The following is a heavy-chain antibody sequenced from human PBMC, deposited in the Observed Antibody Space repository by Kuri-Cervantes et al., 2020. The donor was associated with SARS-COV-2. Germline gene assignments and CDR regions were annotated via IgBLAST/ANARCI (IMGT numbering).Heavy chain of an antibody. CDR2: INSDGSST. CDR3: AGDPPSPYCSGGSCRTDV. J-gene: IGHJ6*02. Sequence: GEALKISCAASGFTFSSYWLHRGRQAPGKGLVLVSRINSDGSSTSYADSVKGRFTISRDNAKNTLYLQMNSLRAEDTAVYYCAGDPPSPYCSGGSCRTDVWGQGTTVTVSS. D-gene: IGHD2-15*01. CDR1: GFTFSSYW. V-gene: IGHV3-74*01.